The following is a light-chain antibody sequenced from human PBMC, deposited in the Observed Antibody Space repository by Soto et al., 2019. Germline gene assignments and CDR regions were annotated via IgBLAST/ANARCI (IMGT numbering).Light chain of an antibody. Sequence: DIQMTQSPSSLSASVGDRVTITCRASQNIDSYLNWYQQKPGKAPKLLIYAGSSLVSGVPSRFSGSGSGADFTVTISSLQPEDFATYYCQQSYSTPRTFGQGTKVDIK. CDR1: QNIDSY. J-gene: IGKJ1*01. V-gene: IGKV1-39*01. CDR2: AGS. CDR3: QQSYSTPRT.